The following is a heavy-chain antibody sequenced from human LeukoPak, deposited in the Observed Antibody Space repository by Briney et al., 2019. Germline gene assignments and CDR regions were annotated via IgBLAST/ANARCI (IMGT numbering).Heavy chain of an antibody. CDR3: AKDQRSIAVAGYFDY. J-gene: IGHJ4*02. CDR1: GFTFRTYA. CDR2: MSHDGVKI. V-gene: IGHV3-30*18. Sequence: GGSLRLSCAASGFTFRTYAMHWVRQAPGKGLEWVAFMSHDGVKIFHADSVKGRFTISRNNSKNTLYLQMNSLRAEDTAVYYCAKDQRSIAVAGYFDYWGQGTLVTVSS. D-gene: IGHD6-19*01.